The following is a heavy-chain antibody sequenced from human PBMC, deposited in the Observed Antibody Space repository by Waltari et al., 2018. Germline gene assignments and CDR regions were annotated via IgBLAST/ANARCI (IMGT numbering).Heavy chain of an antibody. J-gene: IGHJ5*02. CDR1: GGSISSYY. V-gene: IGHV4-59*01. Sequence: QVQLQESGPGLVKPSETLSLTCTVSGGSISSYYWSWIRQPPGKGLEWIGYIYYSGSTNYNPSLKRRVTISVDTSKNQFSLKLSSVTAADTAVYYCAATRASGGFDPWGQGTLVTVSS. CDR3: AATRASGGFDP. D-gene: IGHD6-25*01. CDR2: IYYSGST.